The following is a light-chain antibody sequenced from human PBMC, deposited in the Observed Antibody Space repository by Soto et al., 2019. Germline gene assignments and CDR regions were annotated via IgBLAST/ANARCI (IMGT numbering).Light chain of an antibody. CDR2: DTS. CDR3: QQYGSSPLT. Sequence: EIVLTQSPGTLSLSVGERVPLSCRASQSVSSYLAWYQQTPGQAPRLLIYDTSNRATGTPDRFSGSGSGTDFTLTISRLEPEDFTVYYCQQYGSSPLTFGGGTTVEIK. V-gene: IGKV3-20*01. CDR1: QSVSSY. J-gene: IGKJ4*01.